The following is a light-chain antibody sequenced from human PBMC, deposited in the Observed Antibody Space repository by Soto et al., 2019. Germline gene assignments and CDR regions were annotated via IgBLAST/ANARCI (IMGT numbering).Light chain of an antibody. CDR3: QQYVSSPPT. Sequence: EIVLTQSPGTLSLSPGERSSLSCISSQSISSSYLAWYQQKPGQAPRLLIYDASSRATGIPDRFSGSGSGTDFTLTISRLEPEDFAVYYCQQYVSSPPTFGQGTKVDIK. CDR2: DAS. J-gene: IGKJ1*01. CDR1: QSISSSY. V-gene: IGKV3-20*01.